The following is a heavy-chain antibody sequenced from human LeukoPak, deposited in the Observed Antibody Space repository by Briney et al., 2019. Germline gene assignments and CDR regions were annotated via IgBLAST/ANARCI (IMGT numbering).Heavy chain of an antibody. J-gene: IGHJ4*02. CDR1: GGSISSGGYY. V-gene: IGHV4-31*03. CDR3: ARGEQQLVPDY. Sequence: SETLSLTCTVSGGSISSGGYYWSWIRQHPGKGLEWIGYIYYSGSTYYNPSLKSRVTISVDTSKNQFSLKLSSVTAADTAVYYCARGEQQLVPDYWGQETLVTVSS. D-gene: IGHD6-13*01. CDR2: IYYSGST.